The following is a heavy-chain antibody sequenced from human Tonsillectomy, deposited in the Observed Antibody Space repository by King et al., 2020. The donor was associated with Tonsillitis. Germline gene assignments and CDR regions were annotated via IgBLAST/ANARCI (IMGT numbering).Heavy chain of an antibody. V-gene: IGHV3-74*01. CDR3: ARDLGTYYYDSSGYGLDY. CDR2: INSDGSST. D-gene: IGHD3-22*01. Sequence: VQLVESGGGLVQPGGSLRLSCAASGFTFSSYWMHWVRQAPGKGLVWVSGINSDGSSTSYADSGKVRFTISRDNAKNTLYLQMNSLRAEDTAVYYCARDLGTYYYDSSGYGLDYWGQGTLVTVSS. CDR1: GFTFSSYW. J-gene: IGHJ4*02.